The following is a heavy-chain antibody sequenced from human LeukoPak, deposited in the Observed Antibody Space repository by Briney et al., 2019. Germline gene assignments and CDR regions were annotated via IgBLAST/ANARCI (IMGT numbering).Heavy chain of an antibody. CDR3: ARRVATTPNWFDP. D-gene: IGHD2-15*01. CDR2: IYYSGNT. CDR1: GDSVSSGSYC. J-gene: IGHJ5*02. Sequence: SETLSLTCTVSGDSVSSGSYCWSWIRQPPGNGLEWIGYIYYSGNTNNNPSLKSRLTISGVTSKNQFSLKLTCATAADTAVYYCARRVATTPNWFDPWGQETLVTVSS. V-gene: IGHV4-61*01.